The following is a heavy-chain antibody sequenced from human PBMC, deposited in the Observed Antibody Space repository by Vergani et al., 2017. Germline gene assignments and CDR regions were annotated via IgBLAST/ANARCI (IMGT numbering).Heavy chain of an antibody. CDR1: GFTFSSYW. D-gene: IGHD6-19*01. CDR3: ARSDSSGDYFDY. V-gene: IGHV3-48*04. Sequence: EVQLVESGGGLVQPGGSLRLSCAASGFTFSSYWMNWVRQAPGKGLEWVSYISSSGSTIYYADSVKGRFTISRDNAKNSLYLQMNSLRAEDTAVYYCARSDSSGDYFDYWGQGTLVTVSS. CDR2: ISSSGSTI. J-gene: IGHJ4*02.